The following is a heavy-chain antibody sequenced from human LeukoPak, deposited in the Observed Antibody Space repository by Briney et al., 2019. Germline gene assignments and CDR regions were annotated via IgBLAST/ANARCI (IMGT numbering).Heavy chain of an antibody. V-gene: IGHV4-59*01. J-gene: IGHJ4*02. Sequence: PSETLSLTCTVSGGSISSYYWSWIRQPRGKGLEWIGYIYYSGSTNYNPSLKSRVTISVDTSKNQFSLKLSSVTAADTAVYYCAGVGVPRGYSYGQLDYWGQGTLVTVSS. CDR1: GGSISSYY. CDR3: AGVGVPRGYSYGQLDY. CDR2: IYYSGST. D-gene: IGHD5-18*01.